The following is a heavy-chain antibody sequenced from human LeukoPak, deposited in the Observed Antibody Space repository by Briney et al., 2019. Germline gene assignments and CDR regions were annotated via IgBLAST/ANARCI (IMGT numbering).Heavy chain of an antibody. D-gene: IGHD2-2*01. Sequence: SETLSLTCTVSGGSISSGDYYWSWIRQPPGKGLEWIGYIYYSGSTYYNPSLKSRVTISVDTSKNQFSLKLSSVTAADTAVYYCARGEEIGYCSSTSCSYTGYFQHWDQGTLVTVSS. CDR2: IYYSGST. CDR3: ARGEEIGYCSSTSCSYTGYFQH. J-gene: IGHJ1*01. V-gene: IGHV4-30-4*08. CDR1: GGSISSGDYY.